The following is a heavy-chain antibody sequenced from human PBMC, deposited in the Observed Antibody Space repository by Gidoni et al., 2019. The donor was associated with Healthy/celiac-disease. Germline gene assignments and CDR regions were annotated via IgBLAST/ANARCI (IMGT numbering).Heavy chain of an antibody. CDR1: VGSFSGYY. J-gene: IGHJ6*03. Sequence: QVQLQQWGAGLLKPSETLSLTCAVYVGSFSGYYWSWIRQPPGKGLEWIGEINHSGSTNYNPSLKSRVTISVDTSKNQFSLKLSSVTAADTAVYYCARLAVAGTLYYYYMDVWGKGTTVTVSS. CDR3: ARLAVAGTLYYYYMDV. D-gene: IGHD6-19*01. V-gene: IGHV4-34*01. CDR2: INHSGST.